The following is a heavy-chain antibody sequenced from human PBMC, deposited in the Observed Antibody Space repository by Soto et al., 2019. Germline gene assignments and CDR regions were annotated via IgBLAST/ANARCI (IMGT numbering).Heavy chain of an antibody. J-gene: IGHJ5*02. D-gene: IGHD3-3*01. CDR3: ARDRDDFWSGYYPNWFDP. Sequence: QVQLVQSGAEVKKPGASVKVSCKASGYTFTSYGISWVRQAPGQGLEWMGWISAYNGNTNYAQKLHGRVTMTTDTSTSTAYMELRSLRSDDTAVYYCARDRDDFWSGYYPNWFDPWGQGTLVTVSS. CDR2: ISAYNGNT. V-gene: IGHV1-18*04. CDR1: GYTFTSYG.